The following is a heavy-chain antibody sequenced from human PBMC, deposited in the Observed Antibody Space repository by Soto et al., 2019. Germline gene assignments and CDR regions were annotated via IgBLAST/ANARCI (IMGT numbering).Heavy chain of an antibody. J-gene: IGHJ4*02. D-gene: IGHD3-10*01. CDR2: INPFDGSR. CDR1: GYTFTRSG. V-gene: IGHV1-18*01. Sequence: ASVKVSCKASGYTFTRSGIGWVRQAPGQGLEWMGWINPFDGSRMFAQSFQGRVTMTRDTSTSTVYMEVGSLRSEDTAVYYCSRVDPGETSPFDHWGQGTLVTVSS. CDR3: SRVDPGETSPFDH.